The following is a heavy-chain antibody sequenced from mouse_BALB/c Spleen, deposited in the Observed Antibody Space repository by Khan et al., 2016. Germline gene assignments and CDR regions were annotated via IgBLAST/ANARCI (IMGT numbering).Heavy chain of an antibody. CDR2: VWRGGPT. J-gene: IGHJ4*01. CDR3: AKEEGNYVMDY. D-gene: IGHD2-1*01. Sequence: QVQLKESGPGLVQPSQSLSITCTVSGFSLTSYGIHWVRQSPGKGLEWLGVVWRGGPTDYNAAFMSRLSINRDNSKIQVFFKMNSLTIDDTTIYFCAKEEGNYVMDYGGQGSSVTVSS. CDR1: GFSLTSYG. V-gene: IGHV2-5*01.